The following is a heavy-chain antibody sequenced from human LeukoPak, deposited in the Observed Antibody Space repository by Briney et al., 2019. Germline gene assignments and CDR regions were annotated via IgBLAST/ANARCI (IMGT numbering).Heavy chain of an antibody. CDR1: GGTFSSYA. CDR2: IIPIFGTA. D-gene: IGHD1-26*01. J-gene: IGHJ4*02. V-gene: IGHV1-69*13. Sequence: SVKVSCKASGGTFSSYAISWVRQAPGQGLEWMGGIIPIFGTANYAQKFQGRVTITADESTSTAYMELSSLRSEDTAVYYCARERRGGSYFTEKRLDYWGQGTLVAVPS. CDR3: ARERRGGSYFTEKRLDY.